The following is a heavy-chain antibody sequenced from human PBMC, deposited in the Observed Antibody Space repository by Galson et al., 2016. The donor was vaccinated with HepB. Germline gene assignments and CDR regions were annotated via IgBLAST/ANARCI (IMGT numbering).Heavy chain of an antibody. Sequence: SLRLSCAASGFTFNAHWMNWVRQAPGKGLEWVANIRGDGIVSYYAESVRGRFIISRDNAKNSLYLQMNGLRVDETAVYYCSREMTGSYFDWGQGTLVTVTS. CDR2: IRGDGIVS. CDR1: GFTFNAHW. CDR3: SREMTGSYFD. J-gene: IGHJ4*02. V-gene: IGHV3-7*01. D-gene: IGHD3-10*01.